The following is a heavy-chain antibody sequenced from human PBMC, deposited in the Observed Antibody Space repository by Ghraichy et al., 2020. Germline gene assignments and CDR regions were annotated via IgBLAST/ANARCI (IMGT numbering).Heavy chain of an antibody. Sequence: SGPTLVKPTQTLPLTCTFSGFSLTNTGVAVGWIRQHPGKALEWLVHIYWNDDKYYSPSLQSRLTITKDTSKDQVVLTMTNMDPVDTATYYCAHSFAEYCTETKCVGPFDVWGQGTMVTVSS. D-gene: IGHD2-8*02. CDR2: IYWNDDK. V-gene: IGHV2-5*01. J-gene: IGHJ3*01. CDR3: AHSFAEYCTETKCVGPFDV. CDR1: GFSLTNTGVA.